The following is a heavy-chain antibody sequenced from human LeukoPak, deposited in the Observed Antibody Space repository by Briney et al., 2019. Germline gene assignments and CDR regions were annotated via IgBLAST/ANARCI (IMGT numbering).Heavy chain of an antibody. D-gene: IGHD1-7*01. V-gene: IGHV3-30*02. J-gene: IGHJ4*02. Sequence: GGSLRLSCAASGFTFSSYGMHWVRPAPGKGLEWVAFISYDGSNKYYADSVKGRFTISRDNSKNTLYLQMNRLRAEDTAVYYCARGQNWKYGTFDYWGQGTLVTVSS. CDR1: GFTFSSYG. CDR2: ISYDGSNK. CDR3: ARGQNWKYGTFDY.